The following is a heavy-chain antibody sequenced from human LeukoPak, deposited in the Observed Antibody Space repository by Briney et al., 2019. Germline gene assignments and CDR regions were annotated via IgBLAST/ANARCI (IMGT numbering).Heavy chain of an antibody. Sequence: GRSLRLSCAASGFTFSTYAMHWVRQAPGKGLEWVAVVSYDESNKFYADPVRGRFTISRDNSKNTLYLQMNSLRPEDTAMYHCARGGYASSWFEEWGQGTLVTVSS. CDR1: GFTFSTYA. V-gene: IGHV3-30-3*01. D-gene: IGHD6-13*01. J-gene: IGHJ5*02. CDR3: ARGGYASSWFEE. CDR2: VSYDESNK.